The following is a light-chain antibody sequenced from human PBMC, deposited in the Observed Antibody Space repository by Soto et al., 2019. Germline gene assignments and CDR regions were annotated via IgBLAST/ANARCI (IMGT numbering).Light chain of an antibody. V-gene: IGKV1-12*01. CDR3: QQANSFPFT. CDR1: QGLSSW. J-gene: IGKJ4*01. CDR2: AAS. Sequence: DIQMTQSPSSVSASVGDRVTITCRASQGLSSWLAWYQQKPGKAPKLLIYAASSLQSGVRSRFSGSGSGTDFTLTTSSLQPEDFATYYCQQANSFPFTFGGGTKVEIK.